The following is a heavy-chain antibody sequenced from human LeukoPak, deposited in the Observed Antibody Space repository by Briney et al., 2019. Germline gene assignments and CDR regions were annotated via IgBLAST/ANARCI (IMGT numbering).Heavy chain of an antibody. Sequence: PGGSLRLSCAASGFTFSSYAMHWVRQAPGKGLEWVAVISSDGSNKYYADSMKGRFTISRDNSKNTLYLQMNSLRAEDTAVYYCAREGSPHGWWLFGSGTNWFDPWGQGTLVTVSS. V-gene: IGHV3-30*04. CDR2: ISSDGSNK. D-gene: IGHD3-22*01. CDR3: AREGSPHGWWLFGSGTNWFDP. J-gene: IGHJ5*02. CDR1: GFTFSSYA.